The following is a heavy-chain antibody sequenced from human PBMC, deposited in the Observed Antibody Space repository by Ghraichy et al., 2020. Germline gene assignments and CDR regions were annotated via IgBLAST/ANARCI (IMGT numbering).Heavy chain of an antibody. D-gene: IGHD2-8*01. J-gene: IGHJ6*02. Sequence: ASVKVSCKVSGYTLTELSMHWVRQAPGKGLEWMGGFDPEDGETIYAQKFQGRVTMTEDTSTDTAYMELSSLRSEDTAVYYCATVYASDQGYLSYYYGMDVWGQGTTVTVSS. V-gene: IGHV1-24*01. CDR1: GYTLTELS. CDR2: FDPEDGET. CDR3: ATVYASDQGYLSYYYGMDV.